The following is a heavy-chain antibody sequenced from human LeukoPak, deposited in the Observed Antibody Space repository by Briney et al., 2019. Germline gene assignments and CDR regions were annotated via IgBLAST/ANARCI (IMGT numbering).Heavy chain of an antibody. V-gene: IGHV4-34*01. CDR2: INHSGST. D-gene: IGHD2-15*01. J-gene: IGHJ4*02. Sequence: SETLSLTCAVYGGSFSGYYWSWIRQPPGKGLEWIGEINHSGSTNYNPSLKSRVTISVDTSKNQFSLKLSSVTAADTAVYYCARGVVAAPQTFDYRGQGTLVTVSS. CDR3: ARGVVAAPQTFDY. CDR1: GGSFSGYY.